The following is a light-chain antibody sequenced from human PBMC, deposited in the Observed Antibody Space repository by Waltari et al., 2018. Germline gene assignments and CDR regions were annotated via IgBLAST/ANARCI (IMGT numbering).Light chain of an antibody. Sequence: EIVLTQSPGTLSLSPGERGTLSCRASQSVGRSLCWYQQKNGQAPRLLIYDASTRATGTPDRVSGGGSGTDFSLTISRLEPEDFAVYYCQMYVRLPVTFGQGTKVEI. J-gene: IGKJ1*01. CDR1: QSVGRS. CDR2: DAS. V-gene: IGKV3-20*01. CDR3: QMYVRLPVT.